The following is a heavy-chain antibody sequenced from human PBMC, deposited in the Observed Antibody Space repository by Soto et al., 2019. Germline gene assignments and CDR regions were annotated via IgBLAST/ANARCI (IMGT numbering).Heavy chain of an antibody. V-gene: IGHV1-69*06. CDR1: GGTFSSYA. J-gene: IGHJ5*02. CDR3: ARSSTNYNWNYLAWFDP. D-gene: IGHD1-7*01. Sequence: SVKVSCKASGGTFSSYAISWVRQAPGQGLEWMGGTIPIFGTANYAQKFQGRVTITADKSTSTAYMELSSLRSEDTAVYYCARSSTNYNWNYLAWFDPWGQGTLVTVSS. CDR2: TIPIFGTA.